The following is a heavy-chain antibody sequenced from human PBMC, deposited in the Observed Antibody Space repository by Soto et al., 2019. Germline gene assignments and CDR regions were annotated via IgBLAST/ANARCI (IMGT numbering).Heavy chain of an antibody. CDR3: TRETMTIRLYFDY. V-gene: IGHV3-23*01. D-gene: IGHD3-3*01. CDR1: GFTFSSYA. Sequence: PGGSLRLSCAASGFTFSSYAMSWVRQAPGKGLEWVSAISGSGGSTYYADSVKGRFTISRYNSKNTLYLQVNSLRAEDTAMYYCTRETMTIRLYFDYWGQGALVTVSS. J-gene: IGHJ4*02. CDR2: ISGSGGST.